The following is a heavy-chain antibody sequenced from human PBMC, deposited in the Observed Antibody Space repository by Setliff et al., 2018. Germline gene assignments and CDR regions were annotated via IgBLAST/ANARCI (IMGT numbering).Heavy chain of an antibody. CDR3: ARGVGYSGYDSSRGYASPQLVEN. J-gene: IGHJ4*02. Sequence: ASVKVSCKASGYIFSTYGITWVRQAPGQGLEWMGGITPILGVPNYAQNFQGRVTITADTSTTTVYMELSSLRFDDTAVYYCARGVGYSGYDSSRGYASPQLVENWGQGTLVTVSS. V-gene: IGHV1-69*10. D-gene: IGHD5-12*01. CDR1: GYIFSTYG. CDR2: ITPILGVP.